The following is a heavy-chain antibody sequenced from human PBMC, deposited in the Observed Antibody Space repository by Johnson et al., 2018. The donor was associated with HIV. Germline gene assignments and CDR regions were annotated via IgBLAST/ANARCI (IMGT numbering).Heavy chain of an antibody. CDR2: IASGGLT. CDR3: TRRNWNSGSGFDI. V-gene: IGHV3-13*01. Sequence: VQLVESGGGLVQPGGSLRLSCAASGFSFSSSDIYWVRQFTGKGLEWVSGIASGGLTYYLDSVKRRFTISRENAKNSVYLQMNSLGAGDTAVYYCTRRNWNSGSGFDIWGQGTMVIVSS. J-gene: IGHJ3*02. D-gene: IGHD1-7*01. CDR1: GFSFSSSD.